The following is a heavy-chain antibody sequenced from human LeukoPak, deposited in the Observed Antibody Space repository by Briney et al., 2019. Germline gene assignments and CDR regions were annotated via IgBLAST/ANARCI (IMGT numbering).Heavy chain of an antibody. CDR2: INSDGSEG. V-gene: IGHV3-7*03. D-gene: IGHD5-12*01. J-gene: IGHJ3*02. Sequence: GGSLRLSCAVSGFTFSGFWMSWSRQAPGKGLEWVASINSDGSEGYYADVVKGRFTISRDNAKNSLYLQINSLRAEDTAVYYCATAPDSGYDSGFAFDIWGQGTMVTVSS. CDR3: ATAPDSGYDSGFAFDI. CDR1: GFTFSGFW.